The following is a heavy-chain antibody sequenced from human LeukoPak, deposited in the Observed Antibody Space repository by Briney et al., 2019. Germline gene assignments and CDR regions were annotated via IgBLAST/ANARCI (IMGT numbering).Heavy chain of an antibody. Sequence: ASVKVSCKASGGTFSSYAISWVRQAPGQGLEWMGGIIPIFGTANYAQKFQGRVTITADESTSTAYMELSSLRSEDTAVYYCARVRLRELLYYYYMDVWGKGTTVTVSS. J-gene: IGHJ6*03. V-gene: IGHV1-69*13. D-gene: IGHD1-26*01. CDR3: ARVRLRELLYYYYMDV. CDR2: IIPIFGTA. CDR1: GGTFSSYA.